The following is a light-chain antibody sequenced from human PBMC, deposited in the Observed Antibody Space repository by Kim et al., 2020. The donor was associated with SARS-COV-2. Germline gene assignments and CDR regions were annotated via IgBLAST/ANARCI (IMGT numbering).Light chain of an antibody. CDR2: PAS. V-gene: IGKV1-12*01. Sequence: DIQMTQSPSSVSASVGDRVTITCRASQGINSLLAWYQQKPGKAPKLLIFPASSLESGFPSRFSGSGSGTDFTLTISSLQPEDFATYFCQQANNFPLTFGGGTKVDIK. CDR1: QGINSL. CDR3: QQANNFPLT. J-gene: IGKJ4*01.